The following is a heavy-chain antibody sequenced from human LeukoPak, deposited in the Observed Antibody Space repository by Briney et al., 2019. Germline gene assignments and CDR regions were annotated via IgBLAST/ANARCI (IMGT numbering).Heavy chain of an antibody. CDR3: ARDGSGSDPGYAFDI. D-gene: IGHD1-26*01. V-gene: IGHV4-31*03. J-gene: IGHJ3*02. Sequence: SETLSLTCTVSGGSISSGGYYWSWIRQHPGKGLEWIGYIYYSGSTYYNPSLKSRVTISVDTSKNQFSLKLSSVTAADTAVYYCARDGSGSDPGYAFDIWGQGTMVTVSS. CDR1: GGSISSGGYY. CDR2: IYYSGST.